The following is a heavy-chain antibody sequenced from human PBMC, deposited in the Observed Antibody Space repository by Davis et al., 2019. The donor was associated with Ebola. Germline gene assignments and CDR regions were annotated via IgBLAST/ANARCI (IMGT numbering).Heavy chain of an antibody. CDR1: AGSFSGYY. CDR3: ARVRSYSWFDP. J-gene: IGHJ5*02. D-gene: IGHD3-10*01. Sequence: AGSLSLSCAVSAGSFSGYYLSWIRHPPEKGLEWIGEINHSGSTNYNPSLKSRVTISVDTSKNQFSLKLSSVTAADTAVYYCARVRSYSWFDPWGQGTLVTVSS. V-gene: IGHV4-34*01. CDR2: INHSGST.